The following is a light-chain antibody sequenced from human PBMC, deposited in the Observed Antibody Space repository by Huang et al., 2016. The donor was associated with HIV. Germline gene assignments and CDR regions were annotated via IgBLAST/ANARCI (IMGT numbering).Light chain of an antibody. Sequence: EIVLTQSPATLSLSPGERATLSCRASQSVTDYLAWYQQKPGQAPRLLIYDVSNRATGVPARCSGSGSGTDFTITISSLEPEDFAVYYCQQRANWPPLTFGGGTKVEIK. CDR1: QSVTDY. J-gene: IGKJ4*01. CDR3: QQRANWPPLT. V-gene: IGKV3-11*01. CDR2: DVS.